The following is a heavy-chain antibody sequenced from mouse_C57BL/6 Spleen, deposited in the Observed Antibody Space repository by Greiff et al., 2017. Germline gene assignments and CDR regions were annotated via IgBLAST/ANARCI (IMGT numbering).Heavy chain of an antibody. D-gene: IGHD1-1*01. CDR3: ARRRSITTVVGDYFDY. V-gene: IGHV1-54*01. J-gene: IGHJ2*01. Sequence: QVQLKQSGAELVRPGTSVKVSCKASGYAFTNYLIEWVKQRPGQGLEWIGVINPGSGGTNYNEKFKGKATLTADKSSSTAYMQLSSLTSEDSAVYFCARRRSITTVVGDYFDYWGQGTTLTVSS. CDR2: INPGSGGT. CDR1: GYAFTNYL.